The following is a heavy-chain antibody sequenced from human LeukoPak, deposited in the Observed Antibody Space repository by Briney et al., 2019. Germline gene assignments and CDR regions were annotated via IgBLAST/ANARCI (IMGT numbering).Heavy chain of an antibody. CDR1: GGSINSFY. Sequence: SETLSLTCTVSGGSINSFYWNWIRQTPGKGLEWIGYIYYTGSTNYNPSLKSRVTMSVDTSRNQFSLTLSSVTAADTAVYYCARLGEVMRGLGSFDLWGRGTLVTASS. CDR2: IYYTGST. CDR3: ARLGEVMRGLGSFDL. J-gene: IGHJ2*01. D-gene: IGHD2-21*01. V-gene: IGHV4-59*08.